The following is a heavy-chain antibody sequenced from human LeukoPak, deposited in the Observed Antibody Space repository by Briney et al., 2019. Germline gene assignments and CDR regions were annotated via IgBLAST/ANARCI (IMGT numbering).Heavy chain of an antibody. CDR1: GFTFSSYS. Sequence: GGSLRLSCAASGFTFSSYSMNWVRQAPGKGLEWVSYISSSSSTIYYADSVKGRFTISRDNAKNSPYLQMNSLRAEDTAVYYCARDRELGSYCSGGSCYGVPDDYWGQGTLVTVSS. J-gene: IGHJ4*02. CDR2: ISSSSSTI. D-gene: IGHD2-15*01. CDR3: ARDRELGSYCSGGSCYGVPDDY. V-gene: IGHV3-48*01.